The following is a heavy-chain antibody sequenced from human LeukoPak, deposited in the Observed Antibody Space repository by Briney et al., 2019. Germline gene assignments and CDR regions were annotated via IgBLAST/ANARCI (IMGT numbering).Heavy chain of an antibody. CDR1: GGSISSYY. V-gene: IGHV4-59*01. CDR2: IYYSGST. J-gene: IGHJ6*02. Sequence: SETLSLTCTVSGGSISSYYWSWIRQPPGKGLEWIGYIYYSGSTNYNPSLKSRVTISVDTSKNQFSLNLSSVTAADTAVYYCARGPDYSNYIYYYGMDAWGQGTTVTVSS. CDR3: ARGPDYSNYIYYYGMDA. D-gene: IGHD4-11*01.